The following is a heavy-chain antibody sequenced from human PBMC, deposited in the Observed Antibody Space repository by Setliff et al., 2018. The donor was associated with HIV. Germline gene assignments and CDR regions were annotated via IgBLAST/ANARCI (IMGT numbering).Heavy chain of an antibody. CDR1: RGSISRSSHY. J-gene: IGHJ3*01. CDR2: LHYSGTT. D-gene: IGHD3-3*01. Sequence: SETLSLTCNVSRGSISRSSHYWGWIRQSPGKGLQWIGSLHYSGTTYYNPSLKRRVTISVDTSMNQFSLNLTSVTAADAAVYFCSSVLFHLGWLSTTHDAFDVWGPGTLVTVSS. CDR3: SSVLFHLGWLSTTHDAFDV. V-gene: IGHV4-39*07.